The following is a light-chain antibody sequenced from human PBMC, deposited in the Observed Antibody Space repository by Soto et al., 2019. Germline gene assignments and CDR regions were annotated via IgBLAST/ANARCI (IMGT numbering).Light chain of an antibody. J-gene: IGLJ1*01. CDR3: GTWDSSLTAFV. V-gene: IGLV1-51*01. CDR2: DNN. CDR1: SSNIGNNY. Sequence: QSVLTQPPSVSAAPGQRVTISCSGSSSNIGNNYVSWYQQLPGTAPKLLIYDNNKRPSGIPDRFSGSKSGTSATVGITGLQTGDEADYYCGTWDSSLTAFVFGTGTKLTVL.